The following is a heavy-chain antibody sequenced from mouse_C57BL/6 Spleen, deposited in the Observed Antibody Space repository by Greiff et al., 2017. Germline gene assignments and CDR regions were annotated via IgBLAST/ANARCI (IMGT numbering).Heavy chain of an antibody. CDR3: ARRGTKVVDYYAMDN. CDR2: IDPSDSYT. Sequence: QVQLQQSGAELVMPGASVKLSCKASGYTFTSYWMHWVKQRPGQGLEWIGEIDPSDSYTNYNQKFKGKSTLTVDQSSSTAYMQLSSLTSEDSAVYYCARRGTKVVDYYAMDNGGKGTSVTVSS. D-gene: IGHD1-1*01. J-gene: IGHJ4*01. V-gene: IGHV1-69*01. CDR1: GYTFTSYW.